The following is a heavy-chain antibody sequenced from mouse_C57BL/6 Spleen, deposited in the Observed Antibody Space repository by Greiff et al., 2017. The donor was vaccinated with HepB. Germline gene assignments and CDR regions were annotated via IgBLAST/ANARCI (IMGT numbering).Heavy chain of an antibody. D-gene: IGHD4-1*01. CDR1: GYTFTDYE. J-gene: IGHJ3*01. CDR3: TRKAWDFAY. CDR2: IDPETGGT. V-gene: IGHV1-15*01. Sequence: QVQLKESGAELVRPGASVTLSCKASGYTFTDYEMHWVKQTPVHGLEWIGAIDPETGGTAYNQKFKGKAILTADKSSSTAYMELRSLTSEDSAVYYCTRKAWDFAYWGQGTLVTVSA.